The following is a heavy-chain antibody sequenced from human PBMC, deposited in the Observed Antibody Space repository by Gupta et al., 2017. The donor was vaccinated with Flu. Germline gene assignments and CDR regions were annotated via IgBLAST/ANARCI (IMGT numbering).Heavy chain of an antibody. J-gene: IGHJ4*02. V-gene: IGHV3-23*01. CDR1: GFTFSSYA. D-gene: IGHD3-22*01. Sequence: EVQLLESGGGLVQPGGSLRLSCAASGFTFSSYAMSWVRQAPGKGLEWVSAISGSGGSTYYADSVKGRFTSSRDNSKNTLYLQMNSLRAEDTAVYYCATVYYYDSSGYSPEKAYWDYWGQGTLVTVS. CDR2: ISGSGGST. CDR3: ATVYYYDSSGYSPEKAYWDY.